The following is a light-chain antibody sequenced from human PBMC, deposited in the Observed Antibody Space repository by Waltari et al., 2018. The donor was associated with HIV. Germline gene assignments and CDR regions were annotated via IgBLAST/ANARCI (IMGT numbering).Light chain of an antibody. CDR3: ATWDDTLNGVI. V-gene: IGLV1-44*01. Sequence: QSVLTQPPSASGTPGQRVTISCSGGSSNIGSNSVNWYQPLPGTAPRLLLYSTNQRPSRVPDRFSGSKSGTSASLAISGLQSEDEADYYCATWDDTLNGVIFGGGTKLTVL. CDR1: SSNIGSNS. J-gene: IGLJ2*01. CDR2: STN.